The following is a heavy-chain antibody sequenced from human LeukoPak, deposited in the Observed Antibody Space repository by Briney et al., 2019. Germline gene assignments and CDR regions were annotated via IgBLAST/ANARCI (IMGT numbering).Heavy chain of an antibody. CDR1: GFTFSSYA. J-gene: IGHJ4*02. D-gene: IGHD4-23*01. Sequence: GRSLRLSCAASGFTFSSYAMHWFRQAPGKGLEWVSAISGSGGSTYYADSVKGRFTISRDNSKNTLYLQMNSLRAEDTAVYYCAKSASYGYGGNSGLTYFDYWGQGTLVTVSS. CDR2: ISGSGGST. V-gene: IGHV3-23*01. CDR3: AKSASYGYGGNSGLTYFDY.